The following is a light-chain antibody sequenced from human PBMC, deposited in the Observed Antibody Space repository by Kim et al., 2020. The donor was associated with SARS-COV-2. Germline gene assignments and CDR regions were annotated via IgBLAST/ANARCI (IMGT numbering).Light chain of an antibody. CDR1: QSLNHW. CDR3: HQYDTYASWT. CDR2: KAS. Sequence: SVADTVIITCRASQSLNHWLSWYQQRPGKAPILLSYKASTLQSGVPSRFSVTVSVTEFSLTINSLQPDDFATYYCHQYDTYASWTFGQGTKVDIK. V-gene: IGKV1-5*03. J-gene: IGKJ1*01.